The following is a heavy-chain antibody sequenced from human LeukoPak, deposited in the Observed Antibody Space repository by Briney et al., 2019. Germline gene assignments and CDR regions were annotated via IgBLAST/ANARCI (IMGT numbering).Heavy chain of an antibody. Sequence: SETLSLTCTVSGGSISISSYYWGWIRQPPGKGLEWIGSIYYSGSTYYNPSLKSRVTISVDTSKNQFSLKLSSVTAADTAVYYCARRRYYDSSGCFDYWGQGTLVTVSS. J-gene: IGHJ4*02. D-gene: IGHD3-22*01. CDR1: GGSISISSYY. CDR3: ARRRYYDSSGCFDY. V-gene: IGHV4-39*01. CDR2: IYYSGST.